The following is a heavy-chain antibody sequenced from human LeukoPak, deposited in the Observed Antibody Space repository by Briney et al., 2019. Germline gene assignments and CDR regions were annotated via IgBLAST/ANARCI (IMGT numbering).Heavy chain of an antibody. V-gene: IGHV3-74*01. CDR1: GFTFSSYW. J-gene: IGHJ4*02. Sequence: PGGSLRLSCAASGFTFSSYWMHWVRQAPGKGLVWVSRINGAGTSTSYADSVKGRFTISRDNAKNTLYLQMDSLRAEDTAVYYCAREGRDGYNLDYWGQGTLVTVSS. D-gene: IGHD5-24*01. CDR2: INGAGTST. CDR3: AREGRDGYNLDY.